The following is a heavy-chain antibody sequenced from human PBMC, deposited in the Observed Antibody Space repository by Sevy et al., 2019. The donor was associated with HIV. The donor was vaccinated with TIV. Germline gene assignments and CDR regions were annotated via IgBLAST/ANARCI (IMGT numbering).Heavy chain of an antibody. CDR1: GFTFSSYA. D-gene: IGHD3-10*01. CDR3: AKDYYGSGSSPFFDY. J-gene: IGHJ4*02. V-gene: IGHV3-23*01. Sequence: GGSLRLSCAASGFTFSSYAMSWVRQAPGKGLEWVSAISGSGGSTYYADSVKGRFTISRDNSKNTLYLHMNSLRAEDTAVYYCAKDYYGSGSSPFFDYWGQGTLVTVSS. CDR2: ISGSGGST.